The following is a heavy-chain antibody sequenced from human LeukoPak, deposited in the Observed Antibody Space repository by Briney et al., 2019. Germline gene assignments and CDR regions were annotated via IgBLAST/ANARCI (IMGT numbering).Heavy chain of an antibody. CDR1: GGSFSGYN. V-gene: IGHV4-34*01. CDR3: ARGSPYYYGSGPSYYMDV. D-gene: IGHD3-10*01. Sequence: SETLSLTCAVYGGSFSGYNWTWIRQPPGKGLEWIGEINHSGSTNYNPSLKSRVTISVDTSKNQFSLKLSSVTAADTAVYYCARGSPYYYGSGPSYYMDVWGKGTTVTISS. CDR2: INHSGST. J-gene: IGHJ6*03.